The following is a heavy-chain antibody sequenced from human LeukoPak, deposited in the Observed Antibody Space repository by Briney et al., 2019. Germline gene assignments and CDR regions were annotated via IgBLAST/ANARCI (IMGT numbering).Heavy chain of an antibody. D-gene: IGHD5-12*01. CDR2: ISAYNGNT. Sequence: ASVKVSCKASGYTFTSYGISWVRPAPGQGLEWMGWISAYNGNTNYAQKLQGRVTMTTDTSTSTAYMELRSLRSDDTAVYYCARVPIYSGYDPRAYYFDYWGQGTLVTVSS. V-gene: IGHV1-18*01. J-gene: IGHJ4*02. CDR3: ARVPIYSGYDPRAYYFDY. CDR1: GYTFTSYG.